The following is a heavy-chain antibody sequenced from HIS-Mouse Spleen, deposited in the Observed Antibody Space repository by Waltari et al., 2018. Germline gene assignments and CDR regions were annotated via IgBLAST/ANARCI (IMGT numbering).Heavy chain of an antibody. CDR1: GRSLSSSRYD. Sequence: QLQLQESGPGLVKPSETLSLTCTVSGRSLSSSRYDWGWIRLPPGKGLEWIGSIYYSGSTYYNPSLESRVTISVDTSKNQFSLKLSSVTAADTAVYYCARKRTASGWFDPWGQGTLVTVSS. D-gene: IGHD2-21*02. CDR2: IYYSGST. J-gene: IGHJ5*02. V-gene: IGHV4-39*01. CDR3: ARKRTASGWFDP.